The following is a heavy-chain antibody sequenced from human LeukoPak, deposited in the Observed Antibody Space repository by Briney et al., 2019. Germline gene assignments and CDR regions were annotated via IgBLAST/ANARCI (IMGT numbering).Heavy chain of an antibody. J-gene: IGHJ4*02. CDR1: GGSISNYF. Sequence: ETLSLTCSVSGGSISNYFWTWIRQPPGIGLEWVANINQDGGDKNYVDSVKGRFTISRDNAKSSLYLQMNSLRAEDTAVYYCAKDVLRRGLAATGGDFDYWGQGTLVTVSS. CDR3: AKDVLRRGLAATGGDFDY. D-gene: IGHD6-13*01. V-gene: IGHV3-7*05. CDR2: INQDGGDK.